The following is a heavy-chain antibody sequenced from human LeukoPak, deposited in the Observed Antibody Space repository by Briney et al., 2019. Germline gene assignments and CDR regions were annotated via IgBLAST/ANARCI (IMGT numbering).Heavy chain of an antibody. V-gene: IGHV4-59*01. CDR1: GGSIGRYY. CDR3: ARENDRYGRIDY. D-gene: IGHD1-1*01. J-gene: IGHJ4*02. Sequence: SETLSLTCTVSGGSIGRYYWSWVRQSPGKGLEWIGYVSYSGTTDYNPSFQSRVIISLDTSRTQFPLRLSSVTAADTAVYYCARENDRYGRIDYWGQGIHVTVSS. CDR2: VSYSGTT.